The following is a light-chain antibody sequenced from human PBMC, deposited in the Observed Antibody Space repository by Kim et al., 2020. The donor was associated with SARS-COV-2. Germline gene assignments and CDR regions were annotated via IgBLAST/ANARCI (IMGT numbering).Light chain of an antibody. J-gene: IGLJ2*01. CDR2: RNT. CDR3: EVWDDSLSGVV. V-gene: IGLV1-47*01. CDR1: SSNIGSNY. Sequence: GQKITSSLSGSSSNIGSNYIYWYQQFPGTAPKLLIYRNTLRPSGVPDRFSGSKSGTSASLAISGLRSEDEATYYCEVWDDSLSGVVFGGGTQLTVL.